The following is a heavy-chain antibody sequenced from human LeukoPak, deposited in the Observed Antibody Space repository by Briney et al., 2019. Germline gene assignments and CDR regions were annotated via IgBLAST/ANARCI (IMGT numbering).Heavy chain of an antibody. D-gene: IGHD2-15*01. Sequence: GASLRLSCAASGFTFSSYEMNWVCQAPGKRLEWVACISRSGSTIYYSDSVKGRFTISRDNAKNSLYLQMINLRAEDTAVYYCARDLGYCSGDVCYPAWFDPWGQGTLVTVSS. CDR1: GFTFSSYE. V-gene: IGHV3-48*03. CDR3: ARDLGYCSGDVCYPAWFDP. J-gene: IGHJ5*02. CDR2: ISRSGSTI.